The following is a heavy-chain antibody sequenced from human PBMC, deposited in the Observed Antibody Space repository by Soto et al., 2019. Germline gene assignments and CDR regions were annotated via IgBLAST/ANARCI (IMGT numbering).Heavy chain of an antibody. CDR1: GFTFSSYG. J-gene: IGHJ4*02. Sequence: GGSLRLSSAASGFTFSSYGMHWVRQAPGKGLEWVAVIWYDGSNKYYADSVKGRFTISRDNSKNTLYLQMNSLRAEDTAVYYCAKDSNARWLEYFDYWGQGTLVTVSS. CDR3: AKDSNARWLEYFDY. CDR2: IWYDGSNK. D-gene: IGHD6-19*01. V-gene: IGHV3-33*06.